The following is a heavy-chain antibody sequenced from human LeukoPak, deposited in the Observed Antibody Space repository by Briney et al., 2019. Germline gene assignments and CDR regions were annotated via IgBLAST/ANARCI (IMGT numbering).Heavy chain of an antibody. D-gene: IGHD1-26*01. Sequence: GGSLRLSCAASGFTFSTYYMNWVRQAPGKGLEWVSSITTSSSYIYYADSVKGRFTISRDNAKNSLYLQMNSLRAEDTVVYYCARVRGGSGRSYAADAFDIWGQGTMVTVSS. V-gene: IGHV3-21*01. CDR1: GFTFSTYY. J-gene: IGHJ3*02. CDR2: ITTSSSYI. CDR3: ARVRGGSGRSYAADAFDI.